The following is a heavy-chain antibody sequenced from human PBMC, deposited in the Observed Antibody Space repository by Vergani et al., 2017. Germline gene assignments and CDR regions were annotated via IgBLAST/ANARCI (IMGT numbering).Heavy chain of an antibody. CDR3: ARDYGRGXFDP. CDR2: INPSGGST. D-gene: IGHD3-10*01. V-gene: IGHV1-46*01. J-gene: IGHJ5*02. Sequence: QVQLVQSGAEVKKPGASVKVSCKASGYTFTSYYMHWVRQAPGQGLEWMGIINPSGGSTSYAQKFQGRVTMTRDTSTSTVYMELSSLRSEDTAVYYWARDYGRGXFDPWGQGTLVTVSS. CDR1: GYTFTSYY.